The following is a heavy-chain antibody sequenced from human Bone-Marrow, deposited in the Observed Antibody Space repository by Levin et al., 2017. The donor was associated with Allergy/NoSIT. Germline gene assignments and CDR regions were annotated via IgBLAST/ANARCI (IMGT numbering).Heavy chain of an antibody. CDR3: ARAPTYYDFSTGHYKPDWFDY. CDR1: GGSMSSYY. V-gene: IGHV4-59*01. Sequence: SQTLSLTCTVSGGSMSSYYWNWVRQPPGKGLEWIGYIYYSGSTKYNPSLQSRVTISVDTSKNQFSLKVTSVTAADTAVYYCARAPTYYDFSTGHYKPDWFDYWGLGDLVTVSS. CDR2: IYYSGST. J-gene: IGHJ4*02. D-gene: IGHD3-9*01.